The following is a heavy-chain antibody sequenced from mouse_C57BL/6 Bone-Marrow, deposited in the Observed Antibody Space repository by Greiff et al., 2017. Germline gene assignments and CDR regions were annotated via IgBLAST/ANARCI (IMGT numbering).Heavy chain of an antibody. CDR2: IYPGDGDT. V-gene: IGHV1-82*01. CDR1: GYAFSSSW. J-gene: IGHJ2*01. CDR3: ARYLFY. Sequence: VQLQQSGPELVKPGASVKISCKASGYAFSSSWMNWVKQRPGKGLEWIGRIYPGDGDTNYNGKFKGKATLTADKSFSTAYMQLSSLTSEDSAVYFCARYLFYWGQGTTLTVSS.